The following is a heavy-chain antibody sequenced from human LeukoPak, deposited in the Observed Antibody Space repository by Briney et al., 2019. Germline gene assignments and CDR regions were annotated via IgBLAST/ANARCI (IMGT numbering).Heavy chain of an antibody. CDR1: GFIFSTYS. Sequence: GGSLRLSCTASGFIFSTYSMRWVRQAPGEGLEWVSYISTTGAILYADSVKGRFTISRDNAKNSLYLQMNSLRDEDTAVYYCARDGWYYFDYWGQGTLVTVSS. D-gene: IGHD6-19*01. CDR3: ARDGWYYFDY. V-gene: IGHV3-48*02. J-gene: IGHJ4*02. CDR2: ISTTGAI.